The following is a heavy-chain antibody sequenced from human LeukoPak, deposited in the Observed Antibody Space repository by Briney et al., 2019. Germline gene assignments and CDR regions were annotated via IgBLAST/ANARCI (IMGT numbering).Heavy chain of an antibody. V-gene: IGHV1-18*01. Sequence: GASVKVSCKASGYAFSRITISWVRQAPGQGLEWMGWISLYNGNTNYAQKFQGSVTMTRDTSTTTVSMELRSLRSDDTAVYYCASPSSSYHDAFDIWGQGTMVTVSS. D-gene: IGHD6-13*01. J-gene: IGHJ3*02. CDR1: GYAFSRIT. CDR3: ASPSSSYHDAFDI. CDR2: ISLYNGNT.